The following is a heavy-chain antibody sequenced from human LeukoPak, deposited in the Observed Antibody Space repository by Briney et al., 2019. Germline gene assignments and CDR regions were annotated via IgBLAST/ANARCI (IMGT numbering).Heavy chain of an antibody. Sequence: GGSLRLSCAASGFTFSSYWMHWVRHAPGKVLVWVSRIKSDGSNTNYADSVKGRFTISRDNAKNTLHLQMNSLRAEDTAVYYCARGGYYGSGRYYFDSWGQGTLVTVSS. CDR2: IKSDGSNT. CDR1: GFTFSSYW. V-gene: IGHV3-74*01. D-gene: IGHD3-3*01. CDR3: ARGGYYGSGRYYFDS. J-gene: IGHJ4*02.